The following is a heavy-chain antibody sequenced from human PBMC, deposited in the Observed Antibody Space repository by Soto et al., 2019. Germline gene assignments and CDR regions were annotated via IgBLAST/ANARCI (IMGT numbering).Heavy chain of an antibody. J-gene: IGHJ6*02. D-gene: IGHD6-13*01. Sequence: QLQLQESGPGLVKPSETLSLTCTVSGGSISSSSYYWGWIRQPPGKGLEWIGSIYYSGSTYYNPSLKRRVTISVDTSKNQFSLKLSSVTAADTAVYYCARRLSAAPAEVGVWGQGTTVTVSS. CDR1: GGSISSSSYY. V-gene: IGHV4-39*01. CDR2: IYYSGST. CDR3: ARRLSAAPAEVGV.